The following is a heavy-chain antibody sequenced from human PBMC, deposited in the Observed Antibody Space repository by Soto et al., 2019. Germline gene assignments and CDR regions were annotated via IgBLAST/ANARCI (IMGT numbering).Heavy chain of an antibody. CDR2: IYYSGNT. CDR1: GGSISSYY. J-gene: IGHJ4*02. V-gene: IGHV4-59*08. CDR3: ASTRGYTYGYFRYFDY. Sequence: PSETLSLTCTVSGGSISSYYWSWIRQPPGKGLEWIGYIYYSGNTYSNPSLKSRATISVDTSKNQFSLKLSSVTAADTAVYYCASTRGYTYGYFRYFDYWGQGTLVTVSS. D-gene: IGHD5-18*01.